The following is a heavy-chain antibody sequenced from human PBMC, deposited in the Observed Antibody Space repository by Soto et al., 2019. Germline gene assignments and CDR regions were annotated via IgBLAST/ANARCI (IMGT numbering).Heavy chain of an antibody. Sequence: QLQLQESGSGLVKPSQTLSLTCAVSGGSISSGGYSWSWVRQPPGKGLEWIGYIYHSGSTYYNPSPKRRVTISVDRSKHQFSLELSSVTAADTAVYYCASEQWLGGMDVWGQGTTVTVSS. CDR1: GGSISSGGYS. J-gene: IGHJ6*02. V-gene: IGHV4-30-2*01. CDR3: ASEQWLGGMDV. CDR2: IYHSGST. D-gene: IGHD3-22*01.